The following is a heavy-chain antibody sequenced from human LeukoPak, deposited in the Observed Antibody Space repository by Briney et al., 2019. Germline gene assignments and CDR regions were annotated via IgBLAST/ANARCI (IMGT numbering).Heavy chain of an antibody. Sequence: SETLSLTCAVYGGSFSGYYWGWIRQPPGKGLEWIGSIYYSGSTYYNPSLKSRVTISVDTSKNQFSLKLSSVTAADTAVYYCARIITMVRGVILYYFDYWGQGTLVTVSS. CDR2: IYYSGST. J-gene: IGHJ4*02. D-gene: IGHD3-10*01. CDR3: ARIITMVRGVILYYFDY. CDR1: GGSFSGYY. V-gene: IGHV4-39*01.